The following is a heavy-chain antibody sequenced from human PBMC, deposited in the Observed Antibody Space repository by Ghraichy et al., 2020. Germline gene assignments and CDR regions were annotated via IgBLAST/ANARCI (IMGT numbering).Heavy chain of an antibody. J-gene: IGHJ6*02. CDR1: GYTFTSYY. D-gene: IGHD5-12*01. Sequence: ASVKVSCKASGYTFTSYYINWVRQATGQGLEWMGWMNPNSGNTGYAQKFQGRVTMTRNTSISTAYMELSSLRSEDTAVYYCARGGGYESLLSSSVYYGMDVWGQGTTVTVSS. CDR2: MNPNSGNT. V-gene: IGHV1-8*01. CDR3: ARGGGYESLLSSSVYYGMDV.